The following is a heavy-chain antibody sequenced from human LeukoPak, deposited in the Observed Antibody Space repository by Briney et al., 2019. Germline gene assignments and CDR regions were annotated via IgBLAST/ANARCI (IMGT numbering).Heavy chain of an antibody. Sequence: GGSLRLSFAASGFTFSSYGMHWVRQAPGKGLEWVALIRYDGSNKYYADSVKGRFTISRDNSKNTLYLQMNSLRAEDTAVYYCAKGYCGGDCRDAFDIWGQGTMVTVSS. CDR2: IRYDGSNK. CDR1: GFTFSSYG. V-gene: IGHV3-30*02. CDR3: AKGYCGGDCRDAFDI. D-gene: IGHD2-21*01. J-gene: IGHJ3*02.